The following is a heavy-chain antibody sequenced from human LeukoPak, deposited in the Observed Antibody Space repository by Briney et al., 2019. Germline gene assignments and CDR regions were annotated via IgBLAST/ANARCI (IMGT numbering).Heavy chain of an antibody. V-gene: IGHV3-23*01. D-gene: IGHD6-19*01. Sequence: GGSLRLSCAASGFTFSSYAMSWVRQAPGKGLEWVSAISGSGGGTYYADSVKGRFTISRDNSKNTLYLQMNSLRAEDTAVYYCAKMSHWLGDFDYWGQGTLVTVSS. CDR3: AKMSHWLGDFDY. CDR1: GFTFSSYA. J-gene: IGHJ4*02. CDR2: ISGSGGGT.